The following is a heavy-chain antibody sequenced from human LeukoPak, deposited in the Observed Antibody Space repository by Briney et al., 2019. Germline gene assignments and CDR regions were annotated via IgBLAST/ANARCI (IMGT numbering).Heavy chain of an antibody. CDR3: ARDGHRMYYYGSSDYRFDS. J-gene: IGHJ4*02. Sequence: ASVKVSCKASGYIFTSYGISWVRQAPGQGLEWMGWISAYNGNTHYAQKVQGRVTMTTDTSTSTVYMELRSLRSDDPAVYYCARDGHRMYYYGSSDYRFDSWGQGTLVTVSS. CDR1: GYIFTSYG. CDR2: ISAYNGNT. V-gene: IGHV1-18*01. D-gene: IGHD3-22*01.